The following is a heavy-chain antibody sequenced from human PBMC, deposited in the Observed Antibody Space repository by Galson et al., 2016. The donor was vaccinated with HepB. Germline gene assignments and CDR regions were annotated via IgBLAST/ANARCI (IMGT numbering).Heavy chain of an antibody. V-gene: IGHV3-48*02. CDR2: ISSRSSTV. CDR3: ARDGGRGYTYGYFDY. J-gene: IGHJ4*02. CDR1: GFTFSTYS. Sequence: SLRLSCAASGFTFSTYSMNWVRQAPGKGLEWVSYISSRSSTVYYAGSLKGRFTISRDNAKNSLYLQMNSLRDEDTAVFYGARDGGRGYTYGYFDYWGRGTLVTVSS. D-gene: IGHD5-18*01.